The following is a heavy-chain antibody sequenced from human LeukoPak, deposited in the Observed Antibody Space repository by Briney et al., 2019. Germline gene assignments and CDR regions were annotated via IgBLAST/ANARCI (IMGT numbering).Heavy chain of an antibody. CDR2: IYYSGST. J-gene: IGHJ5*02. D-gene: IGHD2-15*01. Sequence: SETLSLTCTVSGGSISSSSYYWGWIRQPPGKGLEWIGSIYYSGSTYYNPSLKSRVTISVDTSKNQFSLKLSSVTAADTAVYYCGGVVVVAATNTPYNWFDPWGQGTLVTVSS. CDR1: GGSISSSSYY. V-gene: IGHV4-39*01. CDR3: GGVVVVAATNTPYNWFDP.